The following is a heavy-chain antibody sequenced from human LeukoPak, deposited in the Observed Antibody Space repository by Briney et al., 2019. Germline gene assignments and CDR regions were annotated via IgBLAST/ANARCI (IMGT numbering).Heavy chain of an antibody. CDR3: ARDSGDSSGWYERANGAFGFDI. CDR1: GGSISSYY. Sequence: SETLSLTCTVSGGSISSYYWSWIWQPPGKGLEWIGYIYYSGSTNYNPSLKSRVTISVDTSKNQFSLKLSSVTAADTAVYYCARDSGDSSGWYERANGAFGFDIWGQGTMVTVSS. V-gene: IGHV4-59*01. CDR2: IYYSGST. D-gene: IGHD6-19*01. J-gene: IGHJ3*02.